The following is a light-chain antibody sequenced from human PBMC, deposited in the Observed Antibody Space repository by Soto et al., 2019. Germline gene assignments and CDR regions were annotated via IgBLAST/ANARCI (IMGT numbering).Light chain of an antibody. Sequence: EIVMTQSPATLSVSPGERATLSCRASQSVGSSYLAWYQQKPGQAPRLLIYGASNRATGIADRFSGSGSGTEFTLTISSLQSEDFAVYYCQQYNNWPTWTFGQGTKVDIK. CDR2: GAS. J-gene: IGKJ1*01. CDR1: QSVGSSY. CDR3: QQYNNWPTWT. V-gene: IGKV3D-15*01.